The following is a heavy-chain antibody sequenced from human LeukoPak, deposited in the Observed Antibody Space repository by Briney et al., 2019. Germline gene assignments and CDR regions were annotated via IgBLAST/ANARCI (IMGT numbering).Heavy chain of an antibody. Sequence: ASVKVSCKASGGTFSSYAISWVRQAPGQGLEWMGGIIPIFGTANYAQKFQGRVTITADESTSTAYMELSRLRSDDTAVYYCARDIGRGGHYFDYWGQGTLVTVSS. J-gene: IGHJ4*02. CDR2: IIPIFGTA. V-gene: IGHV1-69*13. D-gene: IGHD1-26*01. CDR3: ARDIGRGGHYFDY. CDR1: GGTFSSYA.